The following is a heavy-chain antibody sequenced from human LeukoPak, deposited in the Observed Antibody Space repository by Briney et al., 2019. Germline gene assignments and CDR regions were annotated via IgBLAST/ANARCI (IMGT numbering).Heavy chain of an antibody. CDR2: ITNSGGYI. V-gene: IGHV3-48*03. D-gene: IGHD3-10*01. CDR3: ARGHEALGY. Sequence: GGSLRLSCVAPGFTFSSYEMNWVRQAPGKGLEWVSHITNSGGYIYYADSVRGRFTISRDDSKNTLYLQISSLTAEDTAIYYCARGHEALGYWGQGTLVTVSS. J-gene: IGHJ4*02. CDR1: GFTFSSYE.